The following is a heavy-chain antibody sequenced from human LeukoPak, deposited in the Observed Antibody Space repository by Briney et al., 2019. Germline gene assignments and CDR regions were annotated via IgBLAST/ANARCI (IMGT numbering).Heavy chain of an antibody. V-gene: IGHV1-2*02. D-gene: IGHD3-16*01. CDR2: INPNSGGT. Sequence: RASVKVSCKASGYTFTGYYMHWVRQAPGQGLEWMGWINPNSGGTNYAQKFQGRVTMTRDTSISTAYMELSRLRSDDTAVYYCARVDWAFDGGHYMDVWGKGTTVTVSS. CDR1: GYTFTGYY. CDR3: ARVDWAFDGGHYMDV. J-gene: IGHJ6*03.